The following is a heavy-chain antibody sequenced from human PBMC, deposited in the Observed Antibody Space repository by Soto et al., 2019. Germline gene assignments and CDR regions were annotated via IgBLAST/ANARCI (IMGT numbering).Heavy chain of an antibody. J-gene: IGHJ4*02. Sequence: QLQLQESGPGLVKPSETLSLTCTVSGGSISSSSYYWGWIRQPPGKGLEWIGSIYYSGSTYYNPSLKSRVTISVDTSKNQFSLKLSSVTAADTAVYYCASYFPEQLALDYWGQGTLVTVSS. D-gene: IGHD6-13*01. CDR2: IYYSGST. CDR1: GGSISSSSYY. V-gene: IGHV4-39*01. CDR3: ASYFPEQLALDY.